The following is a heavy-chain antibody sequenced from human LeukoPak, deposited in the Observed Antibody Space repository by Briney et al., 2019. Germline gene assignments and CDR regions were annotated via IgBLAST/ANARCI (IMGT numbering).Heavy chain of an antibody. J-gene: IGHJ6*02. CDR1: GFTFSNYR. D-gene: IGHD3-16*01. Sequence: GGSLRLSCAASGFTFSNYRMSWVRQAPGKSLVWVSRSYSDGSITSYAESVKGRFTISKDNTNNTLYLQMNSLRAEDTAVYYCVRGQYYHLEVWGQGTTVTVSS. CDR2: SYSDGSIT. CDR3: VRGQYYHLEV. V-gene: IGHV3-74*01.